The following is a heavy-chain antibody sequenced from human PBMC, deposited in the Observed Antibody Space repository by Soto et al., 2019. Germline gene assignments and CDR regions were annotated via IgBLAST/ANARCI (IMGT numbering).Heavy chain of an antibody. CDR1: GDSVSSNSAA. CDR2: TYYRSKWYN. D-gene: IGHD6-6*01. Sequence: KQSQTLSLTCAISGDSVSSNSAAWNWIRQSPSRGLEWLGRTYYRSKWYNDYAVSVKSRITINPDTSKNQFSLQLNSVTPEDTAVYYCARFGGPLWLRIAARPLDVWGQGTTVTVSS. V-gene: IGHV6-1*01. J-gene: IGHJ6*02. CDR3: ARFGGPLWLRIAARPLDV.